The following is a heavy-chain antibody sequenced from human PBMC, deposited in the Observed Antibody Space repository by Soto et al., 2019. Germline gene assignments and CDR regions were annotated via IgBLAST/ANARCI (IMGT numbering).Heavy chain of an antibody. CDR3: ARDYYGSGSYRSLRDYFDY. D-gene: IGHD3-10*01. CDR1: GDIVSSNSAA. J-gene: IGHJ4*02. V-gene: IGHV6-1*01. CDR2: TYYRSKWYN. Sequence: SQTLSLTCAISGDIVSSNSAAWNWIRQSPSRGLEWLGRTYYRSKWYNDYAVSVKSRITINPDTSKNQFSLQLNSVTPEDTAVYYCARDYYGSGSYRSLRDYFDYRGKGTLGSVSS.